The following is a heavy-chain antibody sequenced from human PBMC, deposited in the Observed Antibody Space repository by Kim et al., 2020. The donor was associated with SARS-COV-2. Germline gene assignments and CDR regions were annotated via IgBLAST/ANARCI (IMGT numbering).Heavy chain of an antibody. V-gene: IGHV4-4*06. J-gene: IGHJ5*02. D-gene: IGHD2-21*01. CDR3: ARDDLVYCRGECYLNLDP. Sequence: LKRRVTMSIDTSKNQFSLRLSSVTAADTAVYYCARDDLVYCRGECYLNLDPWGQGTLVTVSS.